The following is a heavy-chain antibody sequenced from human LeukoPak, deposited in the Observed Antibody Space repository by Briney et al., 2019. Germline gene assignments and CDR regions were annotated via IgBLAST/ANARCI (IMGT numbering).Heavy chain of an antibody. V-gene: IGHV3-23*01. D-gene: IGHD6-19*01. CDR2: ISDNSGNT. Sequence: PGGSLRLSCAASGFTFSSYSMNWVRQAPGQGLGWVSAISDNSGNTYYADSVKGRFTISRDNSENTLYLQMNSLRAEDTALYYCSNGRTSSGTLQHDYWGQGTLVTVSS. CDR3: SNGRTSSGTLQHDY. J-gene: IGHJ4*02. CDR1: GFTFSSYS.